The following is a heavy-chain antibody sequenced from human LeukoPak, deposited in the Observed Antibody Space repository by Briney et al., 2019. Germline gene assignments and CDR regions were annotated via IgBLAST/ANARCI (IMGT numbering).Heavy chain of an antibody. J-gene: IGHJ4*02. D-gene: IGHD4-17*01. CDR1: GGSISSSNW. CDR3: AGLADYGDPNFDY. Sequence: PSETLSLTCAVSGGSISSSNWWSWVRQPPGKGLERIGEIYHSGSTNYNPSLKSRVTISVDKPKNQFSLKLSSVTAADTAVYYCAGLADYGDPNFDYWGQGTLVTVSS. V-gene: IGHV4-4*02. CDR2: IYHSGST.